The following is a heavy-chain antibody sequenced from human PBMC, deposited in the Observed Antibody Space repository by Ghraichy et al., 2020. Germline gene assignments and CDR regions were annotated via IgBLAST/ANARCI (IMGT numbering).Heavy chain of an antibody. V-gene: IGHV3-74*01. CDR1: GFSFTTTW. D-gene: IGHD2-2*01. J-gene: IGHJ4*02. Sequence: GGSLRLSCAASGFSFTTTWMHWVRQVPGTGLVWVSRIKSDGSDAAYADSVRGRFTISRDNAKNTLFLQMNSLRAEETAVYYCVRDRYYALDYWGQGTLVTVSS. CDR3: VRDRYYALDY. CDR2: IKSDGSDA.